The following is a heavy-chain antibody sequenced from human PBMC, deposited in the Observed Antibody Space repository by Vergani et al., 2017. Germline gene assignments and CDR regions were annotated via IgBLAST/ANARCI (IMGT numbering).Heavy chain of an antibody. D-gene: IGHD5-18*01. CDR3: ARVDTAMGGGFGY. Sequence: EVQLLESGGGLVQPGGSLRLSCAASGFTFSSYAMSWVRQAPGKGLEWVSAISGSGGSTYYADSVKGRLTISRDNSKNTLYLQMNSLRAEDTAVYYCARVDTAMGGGFGYWGQGTLVTVSS. CDR2: ISGSGGST. CDR1: GFTFSSYA. V-gene: IGHV3-23*01. J-gene: IGHJ4*02.